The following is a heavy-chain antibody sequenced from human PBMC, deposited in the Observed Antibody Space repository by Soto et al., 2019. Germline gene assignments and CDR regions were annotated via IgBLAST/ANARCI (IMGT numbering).Heavy chain of an antibody. J-gene: IGHJ4*02. Sequence: GGSLRLSCAASGFTFSSYGMHWVRQAPGKGLEWVAVISYDGSNKYYADSVKGRFTISRDNSKNTLYLQMNSLRAEDTAVYYCAKELHWVWEVAGPLDYWGQGTLVTVSS. D-gene: IGHD6-19*01. CDR2: ISYDGSNK. V-gene: IGHV3-30*18. CDR1: GFTFSSYG. CDR3: AKELHWVWEVAGPLDY.